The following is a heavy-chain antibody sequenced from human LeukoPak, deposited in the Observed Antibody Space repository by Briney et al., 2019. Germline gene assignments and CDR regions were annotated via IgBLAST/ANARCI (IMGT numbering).Heavy chain of an antibody. V-gene: IGHV4-59*01. CDR1: GGSISSYY. D-gene: IGHD3-10*01. Sequence: SETLSLTCTVSGGSISSYYWSWIRQPPGKGLEWIGYIYYSGSTNYNPSLKSRVTISVDTSKNQFSLKLSSVTAADTAVYYCARVPYYYGSGSTPHYMDVWGKGTTVTISS. CDR3: ARVPYYYGSGSTPHYMDV. J-gene: IGHJ6*03. CDR2: IYYSGST.